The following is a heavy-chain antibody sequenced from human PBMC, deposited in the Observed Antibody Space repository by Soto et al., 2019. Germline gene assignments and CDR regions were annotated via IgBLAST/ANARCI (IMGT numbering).Heavy chain of an antibody. CDR3: ARASRGTGTSLDF. CDR2: IYYSGNT. V-gene: IGHV4-30-4*01. J-gene: IGHJ4*02. Sequence: QVQLQESGPGLVKPSQTLSLTCNVSGGSISNDDYYWSWIRQPPGKGLEWIGYIYYSGNTYYNSSLKSRATISVDTSKNQFSLKLSSVTAADTAIYYCARASRGTGTSLDFWGQGTLVTVSS. CDR1: GGSISNDDYY. D-gene: IGHD3-9*01.